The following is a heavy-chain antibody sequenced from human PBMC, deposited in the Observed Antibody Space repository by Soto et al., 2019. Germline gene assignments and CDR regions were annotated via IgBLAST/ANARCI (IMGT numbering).Heavy chain of an antibody. CDR1: GFTFSSYW. Sequence: EVQLVESGGGLVQPGGSLRLSCAASGFTFSSYWMHWVRQAPGKGLVWVSRINSDGSRTSYADSVKGRFTISRDNAKNTLNLPMNSLGAEDTAVYYCAVAVAGPTAIGYWGQGTLVTVSS. CDR2: INSDGSRT. J-gene: IGHJ4*02. CDR3: AVAVAGPTAIGY. V-gene: IGHV3-74*01. D-gene: IGHD6-19*01.